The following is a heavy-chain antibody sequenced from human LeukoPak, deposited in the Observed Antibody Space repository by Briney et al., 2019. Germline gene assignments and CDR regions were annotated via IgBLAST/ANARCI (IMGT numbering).Heavy chain of an antibody. CDR3: AREAIAAAGRWFDP. Sequence: PSETLSLTCAVSGGSISSSNWWSWVRQPPGKGLEWIGEIYHSGSTNYNPSLKSRVTISVDKSKNQFSLKLSSVTAADTAVYYCAREAIAAAGRWFDPWGQGTLVTVSS. CDR2: IYHSGST. CDR1: GGSISSSNW. D-gene: IGHD6-13*01. V-gene: IGHV4-4*02. J-gene: IGHJ5*02.